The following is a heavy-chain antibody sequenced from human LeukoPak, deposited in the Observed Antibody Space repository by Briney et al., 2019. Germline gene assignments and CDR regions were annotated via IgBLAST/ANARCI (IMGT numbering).Heavy chain of an antibody. J-gene: IGHJ4*02. V-gene: IGHV1-18*01. D-gene: IGHD1-20*01. Sequence: ASVKVSCKASGDTFTNYGISWVRQAPGQGLEWMGWISAYNGNTNYAQKFQRRVNMTTDTYTSTAYMELRSLRSDDTAVYYCARSGRGAKWNDDYWGQGTLVTVSS. CDR2: ISAYNGNT. CDR3: ARSGRGAKWNDDY. CDR1: GDTFTNYG.